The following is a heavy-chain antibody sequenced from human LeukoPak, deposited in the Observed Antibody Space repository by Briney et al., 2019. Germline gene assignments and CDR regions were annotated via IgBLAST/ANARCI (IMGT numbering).Heavy chain of an antibody. CDR3: TRHDAVPVIGHGMGV. Sequence: PSETLSLTCTVSGGSISSYYWSWIRQPPGKGLEWIGYIYYTGITNYNPSLESRVTISVDTSKNQFPLKLNSVTAADTAVYYCTRHDAVPVIGHGMGVWGQGTTVTVSS. CDR2: IYYTGIT. CDR1: GGSISSYY. V-gene: IGHV4-59*08. D-gene: IGHD3-16*02. J-gene: IGHJ6*02.